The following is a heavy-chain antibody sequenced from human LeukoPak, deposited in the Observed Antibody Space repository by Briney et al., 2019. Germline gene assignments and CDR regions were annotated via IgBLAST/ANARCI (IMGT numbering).Heavy chain of an antibody. CDR1: GGTFSSYA. V-gene: IGHV1-69*04. D-gene: IGHD6-19*01. CDR2: IIPIFGIA. CDR3: ARHGISSGWEHFQH. Sequence: ASVKVSCKASGGTFSSYAISWVRQAPGQGLEWMGRIIPIFGIANYAQKFQGRVTITANKSMSTAYMELSSLRSEDTAVYYCARHGISSGWEHFQHWGQGTLVTVSS. J-gene: IGHJ1*01.